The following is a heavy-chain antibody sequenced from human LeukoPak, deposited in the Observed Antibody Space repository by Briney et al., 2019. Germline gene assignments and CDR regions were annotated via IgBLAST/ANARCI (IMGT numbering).Heavy chain of an antibody. CDR1: GYTFTGYY. J-gene: IGHJ4*02. D-gene: IGHD6-13*01. V-gene: IGHV1-2*06. Sequence: ASVKVSCKASGYTFTGYYMHWVRQAPGQGLEWMGRINPNSGGTNYAQKFQGRVTMTRDTSISTAYMDLSRLRSDDTAVYHCAREPLDSSSWSYYFDYWGQGTLVTASS. CDR2: INPNSGGT. CDR3: AREPLDSSSWSYYFDY.